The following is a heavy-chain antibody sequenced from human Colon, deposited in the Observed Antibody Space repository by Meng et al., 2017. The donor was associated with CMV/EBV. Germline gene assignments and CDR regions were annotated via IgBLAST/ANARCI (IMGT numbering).Heavy chain of an antibody. CDR2: INPSDGGP. Sequence: ASVKVSCKAYGYTFTSYHIHSVRQAPGQGLEWVGMINPSDGGPTYAQKFQGRVTMTRDTSTSTVYMDLSSLRSEDTALYFCAREYCTAFTCSYNPHWFDPWGQGTLVTVSS. D-gene: IGHD2-8*02. J-gene: IGHJ5*02. CDR3: AREYCTAFTCSYNPHWFDP. CDR1: GYTFTSYH. V-gene: IGHV1-46*01.